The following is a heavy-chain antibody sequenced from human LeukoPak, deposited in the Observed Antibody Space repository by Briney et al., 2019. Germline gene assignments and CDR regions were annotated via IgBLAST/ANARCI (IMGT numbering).Heavy chain of an antibody. V-gene: IGHV3-23*01. CDR1: GFTFSNYA. J-gene: IGHJ3*02. CDR2: FSPSGGGT. Sequence: GGSLRLSCAASGFTFSNYAMSWVRQAPGKGLEWVSAFSPSGGGTYYADSVKGRFTISRDNSKNTLYLQMNSLRAEDTAVYYCTRRYNYDSSGYYYVRDAFDIWGQGTMVTVSS. D-gene: IGHD3-22*01. CDR3: TRRYNYDSSGYYYVRDAFDI.